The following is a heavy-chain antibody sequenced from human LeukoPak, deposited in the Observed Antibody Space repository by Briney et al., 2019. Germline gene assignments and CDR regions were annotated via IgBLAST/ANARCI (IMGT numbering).Heavy chain of an antibody. CDR1: GFTFSSYS. V-gene: IGHV3-21*01. CDR3: ARVKDYGANAFDY. CDR2: ISSSSSSYI. Sequence: GGSLRLSCAASGFTFSSYSMNWVRQAPGKGLEWVSSISSSSSSYIYYADSVKGRFTISRDNAKNTLYLQMNSLRAEDTAVYYCARVKDYGANAFDYWGQGTLVTVSS. J-gene: IGHJ4*02. D-gene: IGHD4-17*01.